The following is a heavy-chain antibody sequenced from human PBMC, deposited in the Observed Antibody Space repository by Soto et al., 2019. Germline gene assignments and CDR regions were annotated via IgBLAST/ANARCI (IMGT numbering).Heavy chain of an antibody. CDR1: GYTFTGYY. Sequence: GSSVKVSCKASGYTFTGYYIHWVRQAPGQGLEWMGWTNPSNGGTNYAQKFQGRVTMTRDTSLSIAYMELTTLRSDDTAVFYCAREVGGGRQYYFDSWGLATRVTVSA. CDR3: AREVGGGRQYYFDS. CDR2: TNPSNGGT. V-gene: IGHV1-2*02. J-gene: IGHJ4*02. D-gene: IGHD3-16*01.